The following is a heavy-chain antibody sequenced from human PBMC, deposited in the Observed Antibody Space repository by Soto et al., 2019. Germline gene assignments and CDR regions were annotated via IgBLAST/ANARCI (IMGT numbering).Heavy chain of an antibody. Sequence: EVHLVESGGGLVQPGGSLRLSCAASGFTFSSYSLNWVRQAPGKGLEWVSYITSSGTTEYYADSVRGRFTISRDNAKNSLYLQMNSLRDDDTAVYYCARGSSNWAYYFDFWGQGTLVTVSS. CDR3: ARGSSNWAYYFDF. J-gene: IGHJ4*02. CDR1: GFTFSSYS. V-gene: IGHV3-48*02. CDR2: ITSSGTTE. D-gene: IGHD6-13*01.